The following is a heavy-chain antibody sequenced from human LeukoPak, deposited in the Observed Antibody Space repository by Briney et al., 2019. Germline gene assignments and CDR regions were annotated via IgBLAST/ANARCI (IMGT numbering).Heavy chain of an antibody. CDR3: ARGAYGVRYFDWLFDY. J-gene: IGHJ4*02. Sequence: GRSLRLSCAASGFTFSSYGMHWVRQAPGKGLEWVAVIWYDGSNKYYADSVKGRFTISRDNSKNTLYLRMNSLRAEDTAVYYCARGAYGVRYFDWLFDYWGQGTLVTVSS. CDR1: GFTFSSYG. V-gene: IGHV3-33*01. D-gene: IGHD3-9*01. CDR2: IWYDGSNK.